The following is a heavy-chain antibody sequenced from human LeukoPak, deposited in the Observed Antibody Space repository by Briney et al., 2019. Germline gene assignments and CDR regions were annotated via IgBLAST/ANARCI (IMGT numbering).Heavy chain of an antibody. V-gene: IGHV3-20*04. Sequence: GGSLRLSCAASGFTFDDYAMSWVRQAPGKGLEWVSGINWSGGSATYADSVKGRFTISRDNAKNSLYLQMNSLRAEDTALYYCARRGQLTTEPFDSWGQGTLVTVSS. D-gene: IGHD4-11*01. CDR1: GFTFDDYA. CDR2: INWSGGSA. CDR3: ARRGQLTTEPFDS. J-gene: IGHJ4*02.